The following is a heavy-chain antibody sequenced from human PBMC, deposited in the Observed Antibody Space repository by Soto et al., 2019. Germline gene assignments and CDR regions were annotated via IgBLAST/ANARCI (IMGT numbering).Heavy chain of an antibody. CDR2: INHSGST. CDR1: GGSFSGYY. D-gene: IGHD6-13*01. CDR3: ARGSSSSYYGIDY. Sequence: SETLSLTCAVYGGSFSGYYWGWIRQPPGKGLEWIGEINHSGSTNYSPSLKSRVTISVDTSKNQFSLKLSSVTAADTAVYYCARGSSSSYYGIDYWGQGTLVTVSS. J-gene: IGHJ4*02. V-gene: IGHV4-34*01.